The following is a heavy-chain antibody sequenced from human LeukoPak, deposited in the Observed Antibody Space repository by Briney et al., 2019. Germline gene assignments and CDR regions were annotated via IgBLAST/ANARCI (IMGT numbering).Heavy chain of an antibody. CDR2: ISYDGSNK. D-gene: IGHD1-26*01. J-gene: IGHJ4*02. CDR1: GFTFSSYA. V-gene: IGHV3-30*04. CDR3: ARSWLGAYIFFLGY. Sequence: GGSLRLPCAASGFTFSSYAMHWVRQAPGKGLEWVAVISYDGSNKYYADSVKGRFTISRDNSKNTLYLQMNSLRAEDTAVYYCARSWLGAYIFFLGYWGQGTLVTVSS.